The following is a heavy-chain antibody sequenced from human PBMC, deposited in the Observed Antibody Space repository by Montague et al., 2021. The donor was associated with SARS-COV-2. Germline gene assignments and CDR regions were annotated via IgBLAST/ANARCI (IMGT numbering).Heavy chain of an antibody. V-gene: IGHV4-34*01. J-gene: IGHJ4*02. D-gene: IGHD3-22*01. Sequence: SETLSLTCAVYGGSFGGDHWSWSRMPPGQGMERIGDIKQSGRTGSNSTPTSRVTITVDTSKNKISLKVTSLTAADTAVYFCVRGQLSVSMIVVVFTSASYCFDYWGQGAQVTVSS. CDR2: IKQSGRT. CDR3: VRGQLSVSMIVVVFTSASYCFDY. CDR1: GGSFGGDH.